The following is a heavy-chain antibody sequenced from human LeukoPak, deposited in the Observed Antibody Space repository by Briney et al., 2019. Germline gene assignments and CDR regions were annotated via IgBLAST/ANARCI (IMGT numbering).Heavy chain of an antibody. D-gene: IGHD1-26*01. V-gene: IGHV3-74*01. CDR3: IRGTVGAPGNDY. CDR2: IDSDGSFT. J-gene: IGHJ4*02. Sequence: GGSLRLSCAASGFTFSSYWMHWVRQAPGKGLVWVSRIDSDGSFTSYADSVRGRFTISRDNAKNTLYLQMSSLRAEDTAVYYCIRGTVGAPGNDYWGQGTLVTVSS. CDR1: GFTFSSYW.